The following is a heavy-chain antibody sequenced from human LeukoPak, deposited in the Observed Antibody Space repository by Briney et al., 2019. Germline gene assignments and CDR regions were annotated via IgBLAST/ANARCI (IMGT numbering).Heavy chain of an antibody. V-gene: IGHV3-21*01. Sequence: GGSLRLSCAASGFFFSSYSVNGVRQAPGKGLEWVSSISSTSTYIYYADSLKGRFTISRDNAKNSLYLQMSSLRAEDTAVYYCARGERYNYGSGIPPSTAYWGQGTLVTVSS. J-gene: IGHJ4*02. CDR1: GFFFSSYS. D-gene: IGHD3-10*01. CDR3: ARGERYNYGSGIPPSTAY. CDR2: ISSTSTYI.